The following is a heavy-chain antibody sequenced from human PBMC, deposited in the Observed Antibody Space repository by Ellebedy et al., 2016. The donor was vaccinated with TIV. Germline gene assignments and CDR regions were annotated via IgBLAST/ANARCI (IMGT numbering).Heavy chain of an antibody. CDR1: GYSFSNYW. CDR3: AKHNSRYWPHL. CDR2: IYPGDSNT. J-gene: IGHJ4*02. V-gene: IGHV5-51*01. Sequence: GESLKISCKGSGYSFSNYWIGWVRQMPGKGLEWMGIIYPGDSNTRYSPSFQGQVTISADKSINTAFLQWSSLKASDTAMYYCAKHNSRYWPHLWGQGTLVTVSS. D-gene: IGHD2-15*01.